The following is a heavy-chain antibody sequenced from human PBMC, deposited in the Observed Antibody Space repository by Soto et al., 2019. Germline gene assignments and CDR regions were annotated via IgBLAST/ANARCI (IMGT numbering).Heavy chain of an antibody. CDR2: INQGGSVK. J-gene: IGHJ4*02. V-gene: IGHV3-7*03. D-gene: IGHD1-1*01. Sequence: PGGSLRLSCEASGFALSPYWMSWVRQAPGNGLEWVASINQGGSVKHYVDSVRGRFTISRDNAKNSLFLQMNSLSAEDTAVYFCARLTEAVTTFVYWGQGTPVTVS. CDR3: ARLTEAVTTFVY. CDR1: GFALSPYW.